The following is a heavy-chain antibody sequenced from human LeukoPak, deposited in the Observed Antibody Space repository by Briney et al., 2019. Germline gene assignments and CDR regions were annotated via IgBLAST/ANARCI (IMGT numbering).Heavy chain of an antibody. D-gene: IGHD5-12*01. J-gene: IGHJ4*02. CDR2: ISYDGSNK. CDR1: GFTFSTYA. Sequence: GGSLRLSCAASGFTFSTYAMHWVRQAPGKGLEWVAVISYDGSNKYYADSVKGRFTISRDNSKNTLYLQMNGLRAEDAAVYYCAKYRSGYSGYGLSDYWGQGTLVTVSS. V-gene: IGHV3-30*18. CDR3: AKYRSGYSGYGLSDY.